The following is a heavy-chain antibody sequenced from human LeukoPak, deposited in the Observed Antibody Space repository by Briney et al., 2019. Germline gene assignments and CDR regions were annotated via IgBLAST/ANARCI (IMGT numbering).Heavy chain of an antibody. Sequence: SETLSLTCTVSGGSVSSYYWSWIRQPPGKGLEWIGYIYYSGSTNYNPSLKSRVTISVDTSKNQFSLKLSSVTAADTAVYYCARSGVSFYGMDVWGQGTTVTVSS. CDR1: GGSVSSYY. CDR3: ARSGVSFYGMDV. V-gene: IGHV4-59*02. D-gene: IGHD2-8*01. J-gene: IGHJ6*02. CDR2: IYYSGST.